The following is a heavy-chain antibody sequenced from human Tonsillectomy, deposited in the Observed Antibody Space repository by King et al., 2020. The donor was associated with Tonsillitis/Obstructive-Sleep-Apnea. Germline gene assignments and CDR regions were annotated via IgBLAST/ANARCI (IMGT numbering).Heavy chain of an antibody. Sequence: VQLVESGGGVVQPGRSLRLSCAASGFTFSSYGMHWVRQAPGKGLEWVAVICYEGSNKYYADSVKGRFTISRDNSKNTLYLQMNSLRAEDTAVYYCAREQGLVTEPRFDPWGQGTLVTVSS. CDR3: AREQGLVTEPRFDP. D-gene: IGHD3/OR15-3a*01. CDR2: ICYEGSNK. J-gene: IGHJ5*02. CDR1: GFTFSSYG. V-gene: IGHV3-33*01.